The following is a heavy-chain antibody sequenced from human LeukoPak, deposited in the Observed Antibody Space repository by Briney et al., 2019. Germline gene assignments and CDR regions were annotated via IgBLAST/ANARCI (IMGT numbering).Heavy chain of an antibody. CDR3: AREVSEGFDF. CDR1: GFTFSGYS. Sequence: GGSLRPSCTASGFTFSGYSMNWIRQAPGKGLEWVSSFGTRSTSIYHAGSVKGRFAISRDNAKNSLYLQMNSLRAEDTALYYCAREVSEGFDFWGQGTLVTVSS. V-gene: IGHV3-21*01. J-gene: IGHJ4*02. CDR2: FGTRSTSI. D-gene: IGHD3-22*01.